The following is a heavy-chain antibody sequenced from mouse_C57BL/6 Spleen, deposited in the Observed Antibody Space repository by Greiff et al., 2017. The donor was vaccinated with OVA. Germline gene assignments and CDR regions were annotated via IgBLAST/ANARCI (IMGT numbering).Heavy chain of an antibody. D-gene: IGHD3-2*02. CDR2: IDPSDSET. V-gene: IGHV1-52*01. CDR1: GYTFTSYW. J-gene: IGHJ3*01. CDR3: ARPQATSASFAY. Sequence: QVQLQQPGAELVRPGSSVKLSCKASGYTFTSYWMHWVKQRPIQGLEWIGNIDPSDSETHYPQKFKDKATLTVDNSSNTAYMQLSSLTSEDSAVYSCARPQATSASFAYWGQGTLVTVSA.